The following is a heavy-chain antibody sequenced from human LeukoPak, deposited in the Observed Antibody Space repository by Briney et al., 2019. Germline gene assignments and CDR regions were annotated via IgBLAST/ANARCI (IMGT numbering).Heavy chain of an antibody. V-gene: IGHV3-23*01. D-gene: IGHD3-3*01. CDR2: ISGSGGST. Sequence: GGSLRLSCAASGFTFSSYAMSWVRQAPGKGLEWVSAISGSGGSTYYADSVKGRFTISRDNSKNTLYLQMSSLRAEDTAVYYCAKDQTFGVVYYWGQGTLVTVSS. CDR3: AKDQTFGVVYY. J-gene: IGHJ4*02. CDR1: GFTFSSYA.